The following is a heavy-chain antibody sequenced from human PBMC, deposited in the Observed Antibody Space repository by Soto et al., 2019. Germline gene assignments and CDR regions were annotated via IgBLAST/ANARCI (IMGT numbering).Heavy chain of an antibody. V-gene: IGHV3-30*18. J-gene: IGHJ4*02. D-gene: IGHD5-18*01. CDR1: RFTFSNYV. CDR3: AKERDTRSSSCFDS. Sequence: PGGSLRLSCAASRFTFSNYVMQWVRQAPGTGLEWVAVISHDGTVKYYADSVKGRFTISRDNFQNTLDLQMDSLRAEDTAVYYCAKERDTRSSSCFDSWGQGTLVTVSS. CDR2: ISHDGTVK.